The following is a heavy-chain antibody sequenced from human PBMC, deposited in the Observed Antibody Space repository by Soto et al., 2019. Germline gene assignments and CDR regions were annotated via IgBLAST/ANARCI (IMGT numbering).Heavy chain of an antibody. CDR3: ARVYGDYVNYFHQYMDV. Sequence: QVTLEESGPVLVKPTETLTVTCTVSGFSLRNAKMGVSWIRQPPGKALEWLAHIFSNDEKSYSTSLKSRLTISRDTSKSQVALTLTNMDPADTATYFCARVYGDYVNYFHQYMDVWGNGTTVTVSS. CDR1: GFSLRNAKMG. J-gene: IGHJ6*03. D-gene: IGHD4-17*01. V-gene: IGHV2-26*01. CDR2: IFSNDEK.